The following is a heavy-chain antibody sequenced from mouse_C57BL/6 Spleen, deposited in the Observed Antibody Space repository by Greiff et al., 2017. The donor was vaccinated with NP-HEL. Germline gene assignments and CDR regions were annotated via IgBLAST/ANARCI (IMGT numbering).Heavy chain of an antibody. CDR3: ARRRTYDYDEGFAY. J-gene: IGHJ3*01. CDR2: ISSGSSTI. D-gene: IGHD2-4*01. Sequence: EVQRVESGGGLVKPGGSLKLSCAASGFTFSGYGMHWVRQAPEKGLEWVAYISSGSSTIYYADTVKGRFTISRDNAKNTLFLQMTSLRSEDTAMYYCARRRTYDYDEGFAYWGQGTLVTVSA. V-gene: IGHV5-17*01. CDR1: GFTFSGYG.